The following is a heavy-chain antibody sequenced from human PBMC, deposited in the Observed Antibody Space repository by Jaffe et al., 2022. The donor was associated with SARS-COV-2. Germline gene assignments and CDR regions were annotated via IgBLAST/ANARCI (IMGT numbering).Heavy chain of an antibody. J-gene: IGHJ4*02. Sequence: EVQLLESGGGLVQPGGSLRLSCAASGFTFSSYVMSWVRQAPGKGLEWVSSISGSGHDTFDADSVKGRFTISRDNSKNTLYLQMNSLRAEDTALYFCAKDRLGGVFDDWGQGTLVTVS. V-gene: IGHV3-23*01. CDR1: GFTFSSYV. D-gene: IGHD2-8*01. CDR3: AKDRLGGVFDD. CDR2: ISGSGHDT.